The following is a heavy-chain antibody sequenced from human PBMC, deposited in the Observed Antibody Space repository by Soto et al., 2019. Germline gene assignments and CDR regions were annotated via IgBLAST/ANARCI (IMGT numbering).Heavy chain of an antibody. V-gene: IGHV3-74*01. Sequence: EVQLVESGGGLVQPGGSLRLSCAASGFTFSGYWMHWVHQAPGKGLVWVSRMNTDGSSISYADSVKGRFTTSRDNAKNTLYLQMNSLRVEDTAVYYCARDSYSSGDYWGQGTLVTVSS. CDR2: MNTDGSSI. D-gene: IGHD6-19*01. CDR3: ARDSYSSGDY. CDR1: GFTFSGYW. J-gene: IGHJ4*02.